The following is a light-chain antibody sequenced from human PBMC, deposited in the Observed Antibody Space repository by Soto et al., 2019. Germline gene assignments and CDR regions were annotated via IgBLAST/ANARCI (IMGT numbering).Light chain of an antibody. CDR1: QGISSA. J-gene: IGKJ2*01. CDR2: DAS. Sequence: AIQLTQSSSSLSASVGDRLTITCRASQGISSALAWYQQKPGKAPKLLIYDASSLESGVPSRFSGSGSGTDFTLTISSLQPEDFATYYCQQFNSYPRTFGQGTKLEIK. CDR3: QQFNSYPRT. V-gene: IGKV1-13*02.